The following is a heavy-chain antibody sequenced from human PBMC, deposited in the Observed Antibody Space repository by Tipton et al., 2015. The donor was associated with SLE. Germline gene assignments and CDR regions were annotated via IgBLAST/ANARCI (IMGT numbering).Heavy chain of an antibody. CDR3: ARDEGYDAFDI. D-gene: IGHD2-15*01. Sequence: SLRLSCAASGFTFSSYSMNWVRQAPGKGLEWVSYISSSSSTIYYADSVKGRFTISRDNAKNSLYLQMNSLRAEDTAVYYCARDEGYDAFDIWGQGTMVTVSS. CDR2: ISSSSSTI. V-gene: IGHV3-48*01. J-gene: IGHJ3*02. CDR1: GFTFSSYS.